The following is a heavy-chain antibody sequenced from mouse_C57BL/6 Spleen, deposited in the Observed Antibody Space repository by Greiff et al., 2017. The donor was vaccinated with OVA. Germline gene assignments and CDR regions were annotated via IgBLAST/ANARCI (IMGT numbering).Heavy chain of an antibody. CDR3: ARSSLRLGAMDY. J-gene: IGHJ4*01. D-gene: IGHD3-2*02. CDR1: GYTFTSYW. CDR2: IYPGSGST. V-gene: IGHV1-55*01. Sequence: QVQLQQPGAELVKPGASVKMSCKASGYTFTSYWITWVKQRPGQGLEWIGDIYPGSGSTNYNEKFKSKATLTVDTSSSTAYMQLSSLTSEDSAVYYCARSSLRLGAMDYWGQGTSVTVSS.